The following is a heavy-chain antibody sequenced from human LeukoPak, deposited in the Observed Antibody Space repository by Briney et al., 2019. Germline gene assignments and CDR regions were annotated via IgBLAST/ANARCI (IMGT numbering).Heavy chain of an antibody. CDR1: GCSISSGCYS. CDR3: ASTVTRDGMDV. V-gene: IGHV4-30-2*01. J-gene: IGHJ6*04. Sequence: PSQTLSLTCAVSGCSISSGCYSWSWIRQPPGKGLEWIGNNYRSGSTYYNPSMKRRVTISVDRSKNQYSLKRSSVTAAGTAVYYCASTVTRDGMDVWGKGTTVTASS. CDR2: NYRSGST. D-gene: IGHD4-17*01.